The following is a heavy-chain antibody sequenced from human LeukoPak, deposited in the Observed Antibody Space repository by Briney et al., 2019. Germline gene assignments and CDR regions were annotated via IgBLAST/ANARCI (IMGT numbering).Heavy chain of an antibody. V-gene: IGHV3-53*01. CDR3: AKGDYYDSSGTFDY. J-gene: IGHJ4*02. Sequence: PGGSLRLSCAASGFTVSTSYMSWVRQAPGKGLEWVSIIYSGGGTYYADSVKGRFTISRDNSKNTLYLQMNSLRAEDTAVYYCAKGDYYDSSGTFDYWGQGTLVTVSS. CDR2: IYSGGGT. CDR1: GFTVSTSY. D-gene: IGHD3-22*01.